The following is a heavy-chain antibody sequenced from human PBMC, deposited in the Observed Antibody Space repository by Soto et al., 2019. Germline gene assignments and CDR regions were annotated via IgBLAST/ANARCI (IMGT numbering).Heavy chain of an antibody. Sequence: ASVKVSCKASGYTFTSYDINWVRQATGQGLEWMGWMNPNSGNTGYAQKFQGRVTMTRNTSISTAYMELSSLRSEDTAVYYCARTVDTAMAWGLYYYYMDVWGKGTTVTVSS. CDR1: GYTFTSYD. CDR2: MNPNSGNT. D-gene: IGHD5-18*01. CDR3: ARTVDTAMAWGLYYYYMDV. V-gene: IGHV1-8*01. J-gene: IGHJ6*03.